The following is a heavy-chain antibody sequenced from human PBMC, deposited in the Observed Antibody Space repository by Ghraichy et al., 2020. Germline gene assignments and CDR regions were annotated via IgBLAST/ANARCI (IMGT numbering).Heavy chain of an antibody. Sequence: GGSLRLSCAASGFTFSSYWMHWVRQAPGKGLVWVSRISSDGSSTNYADSVKGRFTISRDNAKNTLYLQMNSLRAEDTAVYYCARHNTFGVVMPDYYFDYWGQGTLVTVSS. CDR3: ARHNTFGVVMPDYYFDY. CDR1: GFTFSSYW. CDR2: ISSDGSST. J-gene: IGHJ4*02. V-gene: IGHV3-74*01. D-gene: IGHD3-3*01.